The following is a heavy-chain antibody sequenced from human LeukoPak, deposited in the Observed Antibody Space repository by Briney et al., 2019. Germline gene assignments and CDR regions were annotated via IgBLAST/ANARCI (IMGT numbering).Heavy chain of an antibody. CDR1: GFTFSSYS. V-gene: IGHV3-21*01. CDR2: ISSSSSYI. J-gene: IGHJ3*02. D-gene: IGHD3-22*01. Sequence: PGGSLRLSCAASGFTFSSYSMNWVRQAPGKGLEWVSSISSSSSYIYYADSVKGRFTISRDNAKNSLYLQMNSLRAEDTAVYYCARALTMIVVVTADAFDIWGQGTMVTVSS. CDR3: ARALTMIVVVTADAFDI.